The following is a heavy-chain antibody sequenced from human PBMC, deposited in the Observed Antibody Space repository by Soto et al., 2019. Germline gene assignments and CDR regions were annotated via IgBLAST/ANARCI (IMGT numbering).Heavy chain of an antibody. CDR1: GGTFSSYA. J-gene: IGHJ5*02. D-gene: IGHD6-6*01. CDR3: ARDGAAARPLHNWFDP. Sequence: SVKVSCKASGGTFSSYAISWVRQAPGQALEWMGGIIPIFGTANYAQKFQGRVTITADESTSTAYMELSSLRSEDTAVYYCARDGAAARPLHNWFDPWGQGTLVTVSS. CDR2: IIPIFGTA. V-gene: IGHV1-69*13.